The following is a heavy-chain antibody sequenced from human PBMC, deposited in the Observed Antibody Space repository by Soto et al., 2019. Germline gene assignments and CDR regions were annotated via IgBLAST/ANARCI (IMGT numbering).Heavy chain of an antibody. CDR2: ISGSGSST. CDR3: AKGDRNQPAVFDY. J-gene: IGHJ4*02. V-gene: IGHV3-23*01. D-gene: IGHD2-2*01. CDR1: GFTFSSYA. Sequence: GGSLRLSCAASGFTFSSYAMNWVRQAPGKGLEWVSGISGSGSSTYYSASVRGRFTISRDNSKNTLYLRMNSLRAEDTAVYYCAKGDRNQPAVFDYWGQGTLVTVSS.